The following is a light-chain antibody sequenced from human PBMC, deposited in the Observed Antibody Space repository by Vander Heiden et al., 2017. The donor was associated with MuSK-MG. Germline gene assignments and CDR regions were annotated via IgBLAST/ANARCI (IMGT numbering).Light chain of an antibody. J-gene: IGKJ4*02. Sequence: ELVLTQSPATLSVSPGPGATLACRASQSVDNYLAWYPQTPGLAPRLLTYGASTRATGVPGRFSGRGSGTDFTLTIKSLQSEDFAVYYCQQYSNRPGLSFGGGTRVEIK. CDR3: QQYSNRPGLS. V-gene: IGKV3-15*01. CDR2: GAS. CDR1: QSVDNY.